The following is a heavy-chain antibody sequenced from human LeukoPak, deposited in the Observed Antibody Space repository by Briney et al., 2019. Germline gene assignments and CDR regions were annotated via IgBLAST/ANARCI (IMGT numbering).Heavy chain of an antibody. J-gene: IGHJ3*02. Sequence: GESLKISCRTSGYTFTSYWIGWVRQMPGKGLEWMGIIYPTDFDVRYSPSFQGQVTISADRSINTAYLQWSSLKPSDTALYFCARGKVPAGLFAAFDIWGQGTMLIVSS. CDR1: GYTFTSYW. CDR3: ARGKVPAGLFAAFDI. CDR2: IYPTDFDV. V-gene: IGHV5-51*01. D-gene: IGHD2-2*01.